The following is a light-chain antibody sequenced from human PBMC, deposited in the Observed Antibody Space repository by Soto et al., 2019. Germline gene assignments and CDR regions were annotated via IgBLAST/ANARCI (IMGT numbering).Light chain of an antibody. CDR1: SSDVGGYNY. V-gene: IGLV2-11*01. CDR2: DVS. Sequence: QSALTQPRSVSGSPGQSVTISCTGTSSDVGGYNYVSWYQQHPGKAPKLMIYDVSKRPSGVPDRFYGSKSGNTASLTISGLQVEDEADYYCCSYAGSYPLIFGGGTKLTVL. J-gene: IGLJ2*01. CDR3: CSYAGSYPLI.